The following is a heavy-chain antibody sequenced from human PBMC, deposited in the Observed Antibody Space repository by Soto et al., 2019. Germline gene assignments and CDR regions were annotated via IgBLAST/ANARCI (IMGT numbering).Heavy chain of an antibody. V-gene: IGHV5-51*01. CDR1: GYKVSTWHNFTSYW. CDR2: IYPGDSDT. Sequence: GESLKISCMGSGYKVSTWHNFTSYWIAWVRQMPGEGLEWMGIIYPGDSDTRYSPSFQGQVTISADKSINSVYLQWSSLKASDTATYYCARLGFNYDWLSGYYNVHHYYGIDVSGQGTTLTVSS. D-gene: IGHD3-3*01. CDR3: ARLGFNYDWLSGYYNVHHYYGIDV. J-gene: IGHJ6*02.